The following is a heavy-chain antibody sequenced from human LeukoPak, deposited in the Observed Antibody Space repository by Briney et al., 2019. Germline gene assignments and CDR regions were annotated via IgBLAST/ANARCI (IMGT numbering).Heavy chain of an antibody. CDR1: GFTFSSYA. CDR3: AKPSMIVVVITPFDY. V-gene: IGHV3-23*01. J-gene: IGHJ4*02. CDR2: ISGSGGST. Sequence: PGGSLRLSCAASGFTFSSYAMSWVRQAPGKGLEWVSAISGSGGSTYYADSVKGRFTISRDNSKNTLYLQMNSLRAEDTAVYYCAKPSMIVVVITPFDYCGQGTLVTVSS. D-gene: IGHD3-22*01.